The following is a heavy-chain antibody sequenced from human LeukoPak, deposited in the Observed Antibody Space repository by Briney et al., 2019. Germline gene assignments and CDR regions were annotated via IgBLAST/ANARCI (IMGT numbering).Heavy chain of an antibody. V-gene: IGHV3-66*04. CDR2: IYSGGST. J-gene: IGHJ3*02. D-gene: IGHD6-19*01. CDR1: GFTVSSNY. Sequence: PGGSLRLSCAASGFTVSSNYMSWVRQAPGKGLEWVSVIYSGGSTYYADSVKGRFTISRDYSKNTLYLQMNSLRAEDTAVYYCASQRIAVAGYDAFDIWGQGTMVTVSS. CDR3: ASQRIAVAGYDAFDI.